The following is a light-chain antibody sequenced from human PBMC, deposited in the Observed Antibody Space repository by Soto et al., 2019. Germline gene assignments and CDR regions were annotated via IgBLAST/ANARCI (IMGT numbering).Light chain of an antibody. CDR2: DAS. CDR3: PQRPIRRLT. Sequence: EIVLTQSPATLSLAPGERATLSCRARQSITKYLSCYQHTPGQAPRLLIYDASNRAAGIPARFRGSGSGTDFTLTTRSLEHAQFRGYYCPQRPIRRLTFGGETQVAIK. V-gene: IGKV3-11*01. CDR1: QSITKY. J-gene: IGKJ4*01.